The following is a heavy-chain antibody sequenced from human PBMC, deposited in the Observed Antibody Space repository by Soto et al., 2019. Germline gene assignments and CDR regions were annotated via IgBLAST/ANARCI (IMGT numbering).Heavy chain of an antibody. CDR2: INPSGGST. Sequence: ASVKVSCKASGYTFTSYYIHWVRQAPGQGLEWMGVINPSGGSTSYAQNFQGRVTMTRDTSTSTVYMELSSLRSEDTAVYYCVRESTPTRWFDLWGQGTLVTVSS. D-gene: IGHD2-2*01. CDR1: GYTFTSYY. J-gene: IGHJ5*02. V-gene: IGHV1-46*03. CDR3: VRESTPTRWFDL.